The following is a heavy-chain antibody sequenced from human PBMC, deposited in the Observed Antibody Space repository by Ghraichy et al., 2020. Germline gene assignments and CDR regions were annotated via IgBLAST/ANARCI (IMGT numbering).Heavy chain of an antibody. J-gene: IGHJ4*02. V-gene: IGHV4-39*01. CDR3: AALGYPGIAAAGDY. Sequence: SETLSLTCTVSGGSISSSSYYWGWIRQPPGKGLEWIGSIYYSGSTYYNPSLKSRVTISVDTSKNQFSLKLSSVTAADTAVYYCAALGYPGIAAAGDYWGQGTLVTVSS. CDR2: IYYSGST. CDR1: GGSISSSSYY. D-gene: IGHD6-13*01.